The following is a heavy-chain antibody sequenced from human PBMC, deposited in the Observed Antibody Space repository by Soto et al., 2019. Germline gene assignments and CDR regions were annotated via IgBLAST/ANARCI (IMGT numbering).Heavy chain of an antibody. Sequence: VGSLRLSCAASRFTFSSYWMSWVRQAPGKGLEWVANIKQDGSEKYYVDSVKGRFTISRDNAKNSLYLQMNSLRAEDTAVYYCARPYYYGSGSYWTYYFGMDVWGQGTTVTVSS. D-gene: IGHD3-10*01. J-gene: IGHJ6*02. V-gene: IGHV3-7*01. CDR3: ARPYYYGSGSYWTYYFGMDV. CDR1: RFTFSSYW. CDR2: IKQDGSEK.